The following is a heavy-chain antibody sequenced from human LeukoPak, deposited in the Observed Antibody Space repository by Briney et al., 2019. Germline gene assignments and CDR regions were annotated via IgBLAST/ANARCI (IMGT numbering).Heavy chain of an antibody. CDR2: ISAYNGDT. J-gene: IGHJ1*01. D-gene: IGHD2-15*01. CDR1: GYTLTSFS. Sequence: ASVKVSSKASGYTLTSFSVSWVRQAPGQGLEWMGWISAYNGDTNYAQKLQGRVTMTTDTSTNTAYMELRSLRSDATAVYYCASGDCSGGSCFLPEYFQHWGQGTLVTVSS. CDR3: ASGDCSGGSCFLPEYFQH. V-gene: IGHV1-18*01.